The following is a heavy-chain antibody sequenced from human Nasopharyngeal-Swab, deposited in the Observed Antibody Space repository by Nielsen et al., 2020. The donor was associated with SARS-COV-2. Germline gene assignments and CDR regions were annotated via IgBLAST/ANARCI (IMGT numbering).Heavy chain of an antibody. Sequence: GESLKISCAASGFTFINYGMHWVRQAPGKGLEWVAIIWYDGRNKYYADSVKGRSSISRDNSKNTLYLQMSSLRAEDTAVYYCAREADLRFDYWGQGTLVTVSS. CDR3: AREADLRFDY. D-gene: IGHD3-3*01. CDR1: GFTFINYG. CDR2: IWYDGRNK. V-gene: IGHV3-33*01. J-gene: IGHJ4*02.